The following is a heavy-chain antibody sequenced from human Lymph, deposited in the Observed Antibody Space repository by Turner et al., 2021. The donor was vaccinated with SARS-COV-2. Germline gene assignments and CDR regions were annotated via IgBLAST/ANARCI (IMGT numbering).Heavy chain of an antibody. CDR3: AREGVVGATSGLDY. D-gene: IGHD1-26*01. V-gene: IGHV3-33*01. Sequence: QVQLVESGGGVVQAGRSLRLSCAASGFPFSSHGMHWVRQAPGKGLEWVAVIWYDGSNKYHADSVKGRFTISRDNSKNTLYLQMNSLRAEDTAVYYCAREGVVGATSGLDYWGQGTLVTVSS. CDR2: IWYDGSNK. J-gene: IGHJ4*02. CDR1: GFPFSSHG.